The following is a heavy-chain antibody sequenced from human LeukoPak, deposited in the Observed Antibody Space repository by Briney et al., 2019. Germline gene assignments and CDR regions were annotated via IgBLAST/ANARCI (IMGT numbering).Heavy chain of an antibody. Sequence: PSETLSLTCAVYGGSFSDYYWSWIRQSPGKGQEWIGEIKSTGTTNWIGETKHSESTNYNPSLKSRVTISADTSKNQFSLKLTSVTAADTAVYYCARVIGSDTRDYYLGYWGQGTLVTVYS. D-gene: IGHD2-2*01. CDR2: TKHSEST. V-gene: IGHV4-34*01. CDR1: GGSFSDYY. J-gene: IGHJ4*02. CDR3: ARVIGSDTRDYYLGY.